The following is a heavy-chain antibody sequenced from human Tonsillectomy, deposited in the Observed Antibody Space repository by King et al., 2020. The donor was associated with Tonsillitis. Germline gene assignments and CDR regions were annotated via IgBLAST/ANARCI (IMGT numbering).Heavy chain of an antibody. J-gene: IGHJ4*02. CDR1: GYTFTSYD. Sequence: VQLVESGAEVKKPGASVKVSCKASGYTFTSYDISWVRQAPGQGLEWMGWISANNDNTNYAQKIQGRVTMTTDTSTSTAYMELRSLRSDDTAVYYCARRSPVGYCSSTSCYTGQHFDYWGQGTLVTVSS. CDR3: ARRSPVGYCSSTSCYTGQHFDY. D-gene: IGHD2-2*02. V-gene: IGHV1-18*01. CDR2: ISANNDNT.